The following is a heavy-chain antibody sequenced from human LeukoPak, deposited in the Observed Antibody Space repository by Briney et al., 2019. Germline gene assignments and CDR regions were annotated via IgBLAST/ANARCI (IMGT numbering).Heavy chain of an antibody. CDR3: ASEKHYYDSSVGGY. CDR1: GLTFSGFT. V-gene: IGHV3-21*01. Sequence: GGPLKLSGPAFGLTFSGFTLNWVRKAPGKGLEWVSSISSSSSYIYYADSVKGRFTISRDNAKNSLYLQMNSLRAEDTAVYYCASEKHYYDSSVGGYWGQGTLVTVSS. D-gene: IGHD3-22*01. J-gene: IGHJ4*02. CDR2: ISSSSSYI.